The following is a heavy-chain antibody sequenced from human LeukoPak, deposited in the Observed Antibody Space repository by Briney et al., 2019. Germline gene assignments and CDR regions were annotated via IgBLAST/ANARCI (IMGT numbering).Heavy chain of an antibody. CDR2: INWNSGTI. CDR1: GFTFDDFA. J-gene: IGHJ6*02. D-gene: IGHD2-8*01. Sequence: PGRSLRLSCAASGFTFDDFAMHWVRQAPGRGLEGVSGINWNSGTIDYADSVKGRFTISRDKAKNSLYLQMNSLRAEDTALYYCAKDVASVYTFGMDVWGQGTTVTVSS. CDR3: AKDVASVYTFGMDV. V-gene: IGHV3-9*01.